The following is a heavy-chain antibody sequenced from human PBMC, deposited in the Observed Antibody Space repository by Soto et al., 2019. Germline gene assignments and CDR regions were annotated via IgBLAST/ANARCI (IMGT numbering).Heavy chain of an antibody. CDR1: GYTFSSYY. CDR3: AREVTQLVPTGWFDP. V-gene: IGHV1-46*01. CDR2: INPSGGST. D-gene: IGHD6-13*01. J-gene: IGHJ5*02. Sequence: EVSVKVSCKASGYTFSSYYMHWVRQAPGQGLEWMGIINPSGGSTSYAQKFQGRVTMTRDTSTSTVYMELSSLRSEDTAVYYCAREVTQLVPTGWFDPWGQGTLVTVSS.